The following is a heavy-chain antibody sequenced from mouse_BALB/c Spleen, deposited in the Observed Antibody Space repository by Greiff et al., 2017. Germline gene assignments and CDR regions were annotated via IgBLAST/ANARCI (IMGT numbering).Heavy chain of an antibody. Sequence: EVLLVESGGGLVKPGGSLKFSCAASGFTFSDYYMYWVRQTPEKRLEWVATISDGGSYTYYPDSVKGRFTISRDNAKNNLYLQMSSLKSEDTAMYYCARDQGYYGNYGFAYWGQGTLVTVSA. CDR1: GFTFSDYY. V-gene: IGHV5-4*02. D-gene: IGHD2-1*01. J-gene: IGHJ3*01. CDR2: ISDGGSYT. CDR3: ARDQGYYGNYGFAY.